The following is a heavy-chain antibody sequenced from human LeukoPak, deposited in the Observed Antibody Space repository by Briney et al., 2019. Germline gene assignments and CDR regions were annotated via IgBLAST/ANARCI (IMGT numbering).Heavy chain of an antibody. V-gene: IGHV3-30*03. CDR1: GFTFSDYY. Sequence: PGGSLRLSCAASGFTFSDYYMSWIRQAPGKGLEWVALISDDGSNKYYADSVKGRFTISRDNAKNTLYLQMSSLRSGDTAVYYCARTYGSSADAFDIWGQGTMVTVSS. J-gene: IGHJ3*02. CDR3: ARTYGSSADAFDI. D-gene: IGHD6-6*01. CDR2: ISDDGSNK.